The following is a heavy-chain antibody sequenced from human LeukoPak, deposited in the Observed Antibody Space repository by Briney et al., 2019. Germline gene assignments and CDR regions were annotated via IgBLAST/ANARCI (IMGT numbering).Heavy chain of an antibody. V-gene: IGHV3-23*01. D-gene: IGHD3-22*01. CDR2: ISGSGGST. J-gene: IGHJ3*02. CDR1: GFTFSSYA. Sequence: PGGSLRLSCAASGFTFSSYAMSWVRQAPGKGLECVLAISGSGGSTYYADSVKGRFTISRDNSKNTLYLQMNSLRAEDTAVYYCTKATMIVVVAAGIDIWGQGTMVTVSS. CDR3: TKATMIVVVAAGIDI.